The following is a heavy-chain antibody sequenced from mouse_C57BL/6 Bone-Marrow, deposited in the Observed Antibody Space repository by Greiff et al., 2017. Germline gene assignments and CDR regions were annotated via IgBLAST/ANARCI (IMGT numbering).Heavy chain of an antibody. CDR1: GYTFTDYY. V-gene: IGHV1-26*01. CDR2: INPNNGGT. CDR3: ARGYYYGSSYMMDY. Sequence: EVQLQQSGPELVKPGASVKISCKASGYTFTDYYMNWVKQSHGKSLEWIGDINPNNGGTSYNQKFKGKATLTVDKSSRTAYMELRSLTSEDSAVYYCARGYYYGSSYMMDYWGQGTSVTVSS. J-gene: IGHJ4*01. D-gene: IGHD1-1*01.